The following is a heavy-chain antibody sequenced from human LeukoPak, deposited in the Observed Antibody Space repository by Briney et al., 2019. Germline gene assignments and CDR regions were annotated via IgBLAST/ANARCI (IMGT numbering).Heavy chain of an antibody. D-gene: IGHD6-19*01. CDR3: QRGNGLYSY. V-gene: IGHV4-59*01. Sequence: SETLSLTCTVSGGSIRGYSCGCSRQPPGKGLEWIGYIYYSGSTNYNPSLKSRVTISVDTSETQFSLKLTSVTAADTAVYYCQRGNGLYSYWGQGTLVTVSS. J-gene: IGHJ4*02. CDR1: GGSIRGYS. CDR2: IYYSGST.